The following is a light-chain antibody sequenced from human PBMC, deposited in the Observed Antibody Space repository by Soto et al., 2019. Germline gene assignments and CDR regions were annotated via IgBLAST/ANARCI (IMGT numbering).Light chain of an antibody. CDR3: AASHDSRNGWV. V-gene: IGLV1-44*01. CDR1: SSNIGSNT. Sequence: QSVLTQPPSMSGTPGQRVTISCSGSSSNIGSNTVNWYQQLPGTAPKLLIYSSDQRPSGVPDRVSGSKSGTSASLAISGLQPEDEADYHCAASHDSRNGWVFGGGTKLTVL. CDR2: SSD. J-gene: IGLJ3*02.